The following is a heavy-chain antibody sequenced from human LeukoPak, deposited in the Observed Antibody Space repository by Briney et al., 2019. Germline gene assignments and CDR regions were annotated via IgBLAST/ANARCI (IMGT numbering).Heavy chain of an antibody. D-gene: IGHD3-22*01. CDR3: SRGQSSGYFSWFGP. Sequence: PSETLSLTCTVSGGSISSYYWSWIRQPPGKGLEWIGYIYYSGSTNYNPSLKSRVTISVDTSKNQFSLKLSTMTAADAAVDYYSRGQSSGYFSWFGPWGQGNPGTLSP. J-gene: IGHJ5*02. CDR1: GGSISSYY. CDR2: IYYSGST. V-gene: IGHV4-59*01.